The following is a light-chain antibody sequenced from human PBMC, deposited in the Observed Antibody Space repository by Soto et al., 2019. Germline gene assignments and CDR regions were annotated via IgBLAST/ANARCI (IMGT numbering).Light chain of an antibody. J-gene: IGLJ1*01. CDR2: DVS. Sequence: QSVLTQPASVSGSPGQSITISCTGSSSDVGGYKYVSWYQQHSGKVPKLMIYDVSNRPSGVSNRFSGSKSGNTASLTISGLQAEDEADYYCSSYTSSSTPYVFGTGTKLTVL. CDR1: SSDVGGYKY. CDR3: SSYTSSSTPYV. V-gene: IGLV2-14*01.